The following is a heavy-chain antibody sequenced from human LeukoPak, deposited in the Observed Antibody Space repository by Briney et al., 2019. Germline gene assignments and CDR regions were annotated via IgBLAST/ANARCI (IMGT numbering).Heavy chain of an antibody. CDR1: GFTFDDYA. CDR2: ISWNSGSI. V-gene: IGHV3-9*01. Sequence: PGGSLRLSCAASGFTFDDYAMHWVRQAPGKGLEWVSGISWNSGSIGYADSVKGRFTISRDNAKNSLYLQMNSLRAEDTALYYCAKGSADNWNDGAFDIWGQGTMVTVSS. CDR3: AKGSADNWNDGAFDI. J-gene: IGHJ3*02. D-gene: IGHD1-20*01.